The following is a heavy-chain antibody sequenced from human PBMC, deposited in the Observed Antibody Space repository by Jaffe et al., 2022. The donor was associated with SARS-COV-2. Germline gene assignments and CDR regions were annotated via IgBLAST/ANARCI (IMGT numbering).Heavy chain of an antibody. CDR3: ARDSGEPTDSSGYFVKYYYYGMDV. CDR1: GFTFSSYS. Sequence: EVQLVESGGGLVKPGGSLRLSCAASGFTFSSYSMNWVRQAPGKGLEWVSSISSSSSYIYYADSVKGRFTISRDNAKNSLYLQMNSLRAEDTAVYYCARDSGEPTDSSGYFVKYYYYGMDVWGQGTTVTVSS. V-gene: IGHV3-21*01. D-gene: IGHD3-22*01. J-gene: IGHJ6*02. CDR2: ISSSSSYI.